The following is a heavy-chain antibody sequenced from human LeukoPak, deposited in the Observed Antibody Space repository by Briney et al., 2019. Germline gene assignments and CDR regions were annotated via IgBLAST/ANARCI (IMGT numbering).Heavy chain of an antibody. Sequence: PSETLSLTCTVSGGSISSPNSYWSWIRQHPGKGLEWIGYIYYSGSTYYNPSLKSRVTISVDTSKNQFSLKLSSVTAADTAVYYCAEALDWLDAFDIWGQGTMVTVPS. CDR3: AEALDWLDAFDI. J-gene: IGHJ3*02. CDR1: GGSISSPNSY. V-gene: IGHV4-31*03. D-gene: IGHD3-9*01. CDR2: IYYSGST.